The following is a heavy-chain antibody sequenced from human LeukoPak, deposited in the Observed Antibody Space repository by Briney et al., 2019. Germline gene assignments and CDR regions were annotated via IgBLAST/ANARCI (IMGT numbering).Heavy chain of an antibody. J-gene: IGHJ4*02. V-gene: IGHV4-30-2*01. CDR1: GGSISSGGYS. CDR2: IYHSGST. Sequence: SETLSLTCAVSGGSISSGGYSWSWIRQPPGKGLEWIGYIYHSGSTYYNPSLKSRVTISVDRSKNQLSLKLSSVTAADTAVYYCASSGYPPGDFDYWGQGTLVTVSS. D-gene: IGHD5-12*01. CDR3: ASSGYPPGDFDY.